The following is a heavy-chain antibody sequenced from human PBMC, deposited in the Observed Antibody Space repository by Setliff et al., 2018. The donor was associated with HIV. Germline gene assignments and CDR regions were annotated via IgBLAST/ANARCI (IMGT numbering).Heavy chain of an antibody. CDR1: GVSTSIHY. CDR2: IHTSDTT. J-gene: IGHJ6*04. Sequence: SETLSLTCTVSGVSTSIHYWVWIRQPAGRGLEWIGRIHTSDTTRYNTSLQSRVAMSVDTSKNQFSLKLTSESAADTAVYYCARGVAAAGMLMDFWGKGTTVTVSS. D-gene: IGHD6-13*01. CDR3: ARGVAAAGMLMDF. V-gene: IGHV4-4*07.